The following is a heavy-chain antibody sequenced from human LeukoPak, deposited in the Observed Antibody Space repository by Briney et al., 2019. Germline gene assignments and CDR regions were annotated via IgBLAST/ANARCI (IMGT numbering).Heavy chain of an antibody. V-gene: IGHV4-34*01. J-gene: IGHJ4*02. CDR2: INHSGST. D-gene: IGHD7-27*01. Sequence: PGGSLRLSCAASGFTFSDYYMSWIRQPPGKGLEWIGEINHSGSTNYNPSLKSRVTISVDTSKNQFSLKLSSVTAADTAVYYCARANRRSLLGYWGQGTLVTVSS. CDR1: GFTFSDYY. CDR3: ARANRRSLLGY.